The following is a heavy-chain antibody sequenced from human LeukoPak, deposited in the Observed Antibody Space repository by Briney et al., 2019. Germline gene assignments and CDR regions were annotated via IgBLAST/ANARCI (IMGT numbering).Heavy chain of an antibody. CDR1: GFTFSSYA. CDR3: AKTSGLEGSYYFDY. Sequence: GGSLRLSCAASGFTFSSYAMSWVRQAPGKGLEWVSAISGSGGSTYYAYSVKGRFTISRDNSKDTLYLQMNSLRAEDTAVYYCAKTSGLEGSYYFDYWGQGTLVTVSS. D-gene: IGHD3/OR15-3a*01. CDR2: ISGSGGST. V-gene: IGHV3-23*01. J-gene: IGHJ4*02.